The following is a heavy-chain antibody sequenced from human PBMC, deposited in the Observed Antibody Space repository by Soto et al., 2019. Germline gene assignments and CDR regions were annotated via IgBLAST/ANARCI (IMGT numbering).Heavy chain of an antibody. V-gene: IGHV4-59*01. CDR2: IYYTGST. CDR3: AGDIVGVPRGYNWFAP. Sequence: SETLSLTCSVSGDSISNCYWSWIRQPPGKGLEWIGYIYYTGSTNYSPSLKSRVIISLDTSKNQFSLKLSSVTAADTAVYYCAGDIVGVPRGYNWFAPWGQGTQVTVS. D-gene: IGHD2-2*01. CDR1: GDSISNCY. J-gene: IGHJ5*02.